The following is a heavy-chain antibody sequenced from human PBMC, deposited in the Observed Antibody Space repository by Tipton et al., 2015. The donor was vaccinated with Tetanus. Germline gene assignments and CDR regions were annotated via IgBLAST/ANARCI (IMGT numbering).Heavy chain of an antibody. J-gene: IGHJ4*02. CDR2: ITDTGRT. CDR1: GVSVTTYH. V-gene: IGHV4-59*02. Sequence: TLSLTCNVSGVSVTTYHWSWIRQPPGKGLEWIGYITDTGRTNYSPSLRNRLTISIDTSKTHFSLRLDSATAADTAVYYCATDRRGPGEVRGLDNWGQGTLVTVSS. D-gene: IGHD3-10*01. CDR3: ATDRRGPGEVRGLDN.